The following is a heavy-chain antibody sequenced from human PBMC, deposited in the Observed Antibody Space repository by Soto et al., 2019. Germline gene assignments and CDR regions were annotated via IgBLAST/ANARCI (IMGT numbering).Heavy chain of an antibody. V-gene: IGHV4-34*01. D-gene: IGHD6-13*01. CDR3: ARTNPPRMIAAAGTIDY. Sequence: PSETLSLTCVVYGGSFSGYYWSWIRQPPGKGLEWIGEINHSGSTNYNPSLKSRVTISVDTSKNQFSLKLSSVTAADTAAYYCARTNPPRMIAAAGTIDYWGQGTLVTVSS. CDR1: GGSFSGYY. CDR2: INHSGST. J-gene: IGHJ4*02.